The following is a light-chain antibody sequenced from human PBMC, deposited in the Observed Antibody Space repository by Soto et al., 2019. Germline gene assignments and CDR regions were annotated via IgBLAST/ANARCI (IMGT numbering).Light chain of an antibody. CDR2: GGS. CDR1: QSVSSTY. V-gene: IGKV3-20*01. J-gene: IGKJ1*01. Sequence: EIVLTQSPGTLSLSPGERATLSCRASQSVSSTYLAWYQQKPGQAPRLLIYGGSSRATGIPDRFSGSGSGTDFTLTISRLEPEDFAGYYCQQYGSSPRVAFGQGTKVEI. CDR3: QQYGSSPRVA.